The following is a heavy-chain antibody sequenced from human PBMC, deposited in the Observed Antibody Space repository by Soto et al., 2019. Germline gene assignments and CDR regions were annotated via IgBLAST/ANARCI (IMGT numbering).Heavy chain of an antibody. J-gene: IGHJ5*01. Sequence: SETLSLTCAVYGGSFSGHSWTWIRQSPGKRLEWIGDINHSGRVNYSPSLKSRVTISLDTSKNQFSLTLSAVTAADTAMYYCSTRAYDTNGYYRFDPWGQGTLVTVS. CDR3: STRAYDTNGYYRFDP. D-gene: IGHD3-22*01. V-gene: IGHV4-34*01. CDR2: INHSGRV. CDR1: GGSFSGHS.